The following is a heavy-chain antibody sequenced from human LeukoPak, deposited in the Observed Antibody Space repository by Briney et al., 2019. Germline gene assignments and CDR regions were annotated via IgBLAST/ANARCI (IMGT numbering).Heavy chain of an antibody. CDR1: GFTFSNYW. J-gene: IGHJ4*02. CDR2: INPDGTTT. CDR3: ARGPESSQDKNDY. V-gene: IGHV3-74*01. Sequence: GGSLRLSCAASGFTFSNYWVHWVRQAPGMGLVWVSRINPDGTTTSYADSVKGRFTISRDNAKNTLYLQMNSLRAEDTAVYYCARGPESSQDKNDYWGQGTLVTVSS.